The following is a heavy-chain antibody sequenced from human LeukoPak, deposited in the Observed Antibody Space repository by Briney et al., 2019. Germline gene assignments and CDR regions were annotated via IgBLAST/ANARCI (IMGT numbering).Heavy chain of an antibody. CDR3: AKVAYGSGVYFDY. V-gene: IGHV3-9*03. CDR2: ISWNSGSI. Sequence: GRSLRLSCAASGFTFDDYAMHWVRQAPGKGLEWVSGISWNSGSIGYADSVKGRFTISRDNAENSLYLQMNSLRAEDMALYYCAKVAYGSGVYFDYWGQGTLVTVSS. D-gene: IGHD3-10*01. J-gene: IGHJ4*02. CDR1: GFTFDDYA.